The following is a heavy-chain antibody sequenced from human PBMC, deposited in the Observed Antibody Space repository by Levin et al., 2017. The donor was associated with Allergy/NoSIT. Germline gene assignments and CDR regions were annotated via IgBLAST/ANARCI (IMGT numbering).Heavy chain of an antibody. Sequence: PGGSLRLSCAASGFTFSSHWMSWVRQAPGKGLEWVANINQGGSEKYYVDSVKGRFTTSRDNAKNSLYLQMNSLRAEDTAVYYCARDGVDAGVYFDYWGQGTLVTVSS. V-gene: IGHV3-7*01. CDR2: INQGGSEK. CDR3: ARDGVDAGVYFDY. D-gene: IGHD2-15*01. J-gene: IGHJ4*02. CDR1: GFTFSSHW.